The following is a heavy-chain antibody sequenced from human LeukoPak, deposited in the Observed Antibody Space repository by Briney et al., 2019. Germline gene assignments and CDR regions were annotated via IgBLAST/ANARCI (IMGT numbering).Heavy chain of an antibody. D-gene: IGHD5-12*01. J-gene: IGHJ6*03. CDR2: IIPIFGTA. V-gene: IGHV1-69*05. CDR3: ARESRYNGYRQYYYYYMDV. CDR1: GGTFSSYA. Sequence: GASVKVSRKASGGTFSSYAISWVRQAPGQGLEWMGGIIPIFGTANYAQKFQGRVTITTDESTSTAYMELSSLRSEDTAVYYCARESRYNGYRQYYYYYMDVWGKGTTVTVSS.